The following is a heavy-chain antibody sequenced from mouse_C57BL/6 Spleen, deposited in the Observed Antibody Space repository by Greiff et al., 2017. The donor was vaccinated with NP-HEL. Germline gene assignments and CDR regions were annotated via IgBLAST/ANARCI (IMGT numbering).Heavy chain of an antibody. V-gene: IGHV1-64*01. D-gene: IGHD2-4*01. Sequence: VQLQQPGAELVKPGASVKLSCKASGYTFTSYWMHWVKQRPGQGLEWIGMIHPHSGSTNYNEKFKSKATLTVDKSSSTAYMQLSSLTSEESAVYDGAKGDDYDGGAYWGQGTLVTVSA. CDR2: IHPHSGST. CDR1: GYTFTSYW. CDR3: AKGDDYDGGAY. J-gene: IGHJ3*01.